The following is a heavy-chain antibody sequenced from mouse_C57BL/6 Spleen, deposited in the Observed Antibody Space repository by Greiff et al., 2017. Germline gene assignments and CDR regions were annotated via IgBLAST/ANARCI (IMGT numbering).Heavy chain of an antibody. CDR1: GFSLTSYG. CDR3: TKNWGTTVVEPYFDV. Sequence: QVQLQQSGPGLVQPSQSLSITCTVSGFSLTSYGVHWVRQSPGKGLEWLGVIWRGGSTDYNAAFMSRLSITKDNSKSQVFFKMSSLQADDTAIYYCTKNWGTTVVEPYFDVWGTETTVTVSS. V-gene: IGHV2-5*01. CDR2: IWRGGST. D-gene: IGHD1-1*01. J-gene: IGHJ1*03.